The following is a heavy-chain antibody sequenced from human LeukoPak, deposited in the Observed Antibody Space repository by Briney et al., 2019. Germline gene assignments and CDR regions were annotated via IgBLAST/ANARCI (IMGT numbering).Heavy chain of an antibody. V-gene: IGHV4-61*01. Sequence: SETLSLTCTVSGGSVSSGSYYWSWIRQPPGKGLEWIGYIYYSGSTNYNPSLKSRVTISVDTSKNQFSLKLSSVTAADTAVYYCARDSYGSGSYGPVTLGYWGQGTLVTVSS. D-gene: IGHD3-10*01. CDR1: GGSVSSGSYY. CDR3: ARDSYGSGSYGPVTLGY. J-gene: IGHJ4*02. CDR2: IYYSGST.